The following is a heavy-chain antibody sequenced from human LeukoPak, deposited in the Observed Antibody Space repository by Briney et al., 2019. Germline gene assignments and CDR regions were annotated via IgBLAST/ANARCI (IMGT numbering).Heavy chain of an antibody. V-gene: IGHV3-53*01. D-gene: IGHD2-2*02. CDR2: IYSGGST. Sequence: GGSLRLSCAASGFTVSSNYMSWVRQAPGKGLEWDSVIYSGGSTYYADSVKGRFTISRDNSKNSLYLQMNSLRAEDTAVYYCARGGVGSSTSCYTCRAFDIWGQGTMVTVSS. CDR1: GFTVSSNY. J-gene: IGHJ3*02. CDR3: ARGGVGSSTSCYTCRAFDI.